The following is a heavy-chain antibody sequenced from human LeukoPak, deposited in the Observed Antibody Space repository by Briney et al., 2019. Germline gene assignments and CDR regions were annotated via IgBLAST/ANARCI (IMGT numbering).Heavy chain of an antibody. J-gene: IGHJ5*02. CDR3: ARDIVVVPAAPNWFDP. CDR1: GGSISSSSYY. D-gene: IGHD2-2*01. CDR2: IYYSGST. V-gene: IGHV4-39*07. Sequence: SETLSLTCTVSGGSISSSSYYWGWIRQPPGKGLEWIGSIYYSGSTYYNPSLKSRVTISVDTSKNQFSLKLSSVTAADTAVYYCARDIVVVPAAPNWFDPWGQGTLVTVSS.